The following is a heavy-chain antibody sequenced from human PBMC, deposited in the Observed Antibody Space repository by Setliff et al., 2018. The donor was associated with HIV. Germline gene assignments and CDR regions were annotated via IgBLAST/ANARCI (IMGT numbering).Heavy chain of an antibody. Sequence: SETLSLSCTVSGDSISSSIYYWGWVRQPPGKGLEWIGGIYYTGSPFYNPSLKSRVTISVDTSNNQFSLKLSSVTAADTAVYYCARGGGTSSPIDYHYYIDVWGKGTTVTVSS. V-gene: IGHV4-39*01. J-gene: IGHJ6*03. CDR1: GDSISSSIYY. CDR3: ARGGGTSSPIDYHYYIDV. CDR2: IYYTGSP. D-gene: IGHD6-6*01.